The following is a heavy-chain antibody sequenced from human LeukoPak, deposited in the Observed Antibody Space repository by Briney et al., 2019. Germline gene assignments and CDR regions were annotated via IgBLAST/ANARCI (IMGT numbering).Heavy chain of an antibody. V-gene: IGHV1-2*02. Sequence: GASVKVSCKASGYTFTGYYMHWVRQAPGQGLEWMGWINPNSGGTNYAQKFQGRVTMTRDTSISTAYMELSRLGSDDTAVYYCARDRIQLWLGGSYFDYWGQGTLVTVSS. CDR3: ARDRIQLWLGGSYFDY. J-gene: IGHJ4*02. CDR1: GYTFTGYY. CDR2: INPNSGGT. D-gene: IGHD5-18*01.